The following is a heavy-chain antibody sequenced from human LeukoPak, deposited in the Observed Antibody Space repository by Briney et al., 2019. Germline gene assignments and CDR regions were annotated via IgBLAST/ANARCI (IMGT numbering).Heavy chain of an antibody. J-gene: IGHJ5*02. D-gene: IGHD4-17*01. CDR2: IIPIFGTA. Sequence: SVKVSCKASGGAFSSYAISWVRQAPGQGLEWMGGIIPIFGTANYAQKFQGRVTITTDESTSTAYMELSSLRSEDTAVYYCARTYGDYGWYNWFDPWGQGTLVTVSS. V-gene: IGHV1-69*05. CDR3: ARTYGDYGWYNWFDP. CDR1: GGAFSSYA.